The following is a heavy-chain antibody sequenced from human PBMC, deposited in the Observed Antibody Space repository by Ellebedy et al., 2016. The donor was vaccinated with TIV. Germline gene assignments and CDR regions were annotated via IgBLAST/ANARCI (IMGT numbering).Heavy chain of an antibody. J-gene: IGHJ2*01. CDR1: GNTFSSYN. Sequence: GESLKISCAASGNTFSSYNMNWVRQAPGKGLQWVSYISTTSSNIYYADSVKGRFTISRDNDKNSLTLQMDSLRDDDTAMYYCVRDGGRDGYTYWYFDLWGRGTLVTVSS. CDR3: VRDGGRDGYTYWYFDL. D-gene: IGHD5-24*01. V-gene: IGHV3-48*02. CDR2: ISTTSSNI.